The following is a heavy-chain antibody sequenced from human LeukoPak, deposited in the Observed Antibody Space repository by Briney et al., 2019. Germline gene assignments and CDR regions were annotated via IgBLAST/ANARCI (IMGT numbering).Heavy chain of an antibody. CDR2: IYSGGST. Sequence: GGSLRLSCAASGFTVSSNYMSWVRQAPGKGLEWVSAIYSGGSTYYADSVKGRFTISRDNSKNTLYLQMNSLRAEDTAVYYCARERSYYYDSSGFVSYFDYWGQGTPVTVSS. J-gene: IGHJ4*02. V-gene: IGHV3-53*01. CDR1: GFTVSSNY. CDR3: ARERSYYYDSSGFVSYFDY. D-gene: IGHD3-22*01.